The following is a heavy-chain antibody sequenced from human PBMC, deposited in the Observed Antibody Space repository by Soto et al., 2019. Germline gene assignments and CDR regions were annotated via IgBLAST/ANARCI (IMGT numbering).Heavy chain of an antibody. Sequence: GASVKVSCKASGYTFTSYAMHWVRQAPGQRLEWMGWINAGNGNTKYSQKFQGRVTITRDTSASTAYMELSSLRSEDTAVYYCARLVTGTTTINWFDPWGQGTLVTVSS. CDR1: GYTFTSYA. J-gene: IGHJ5*02. CDR2: INAGNGNT. V-gene: IGHV1-3*01. CDR3: ARLVTGTTTINWFDP. D-gene: IGHD1-7*01.